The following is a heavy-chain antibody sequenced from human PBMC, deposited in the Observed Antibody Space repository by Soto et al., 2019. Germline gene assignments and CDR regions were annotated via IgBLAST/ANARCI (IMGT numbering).Heavy chain of an antibody. D-gene: IGHD3-22*01. CDR1: GFTFNIYA. V-gene: IGHV3-23*01. CDR3: AKDRYLDHDSRGYLFDN. CDR2: INRYGDIT. Sequence: EVQLLESGGDLIQPGGSLRLSCAASGFTFNIYAMTWVRQAPGKGLEWVSAINRYGDITYYADSVEGRFSISRDNSKNTRYMQMNSLRAEDTAVYYCAKDRYLDHDSRGYLFDNWGQGTLVTVSS. J-gene: IGHJ4*02.